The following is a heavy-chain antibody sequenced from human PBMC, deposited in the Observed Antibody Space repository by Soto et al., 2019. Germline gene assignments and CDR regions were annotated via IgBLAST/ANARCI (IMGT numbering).Heavy chain of an antibody. V-gene: IGHV1-69*01. CDR1: GGTFSSYA. J-gene: IGHJ4*02. Sequence: QVQLVQSGAEVKKPGSSVKVSCKASGGTFSSYAISWVRQAPGQGLDWMGGIIPIFGTANYAQKFQGGVTISADESTSTAYIELSSLRSEDTAEYYCARGTGYSSGWDFDYWGQVTLVTVSS. CDR2: IIPIFGTA. D-gene: IGHD6-19*01. CDR3: ARGTGYSSGWDFDY.